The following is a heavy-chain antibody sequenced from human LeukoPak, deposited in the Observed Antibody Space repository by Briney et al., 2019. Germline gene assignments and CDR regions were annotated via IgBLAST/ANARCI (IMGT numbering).Heavy chain of an antibody. D-gene: IGHD5-24*01. CDR2: IYYSGST. CDR3: ARERRDGYKHYFDY. V-gene: IGHV4-59*01. J-gene: IGHJ4*02. CDR1: GGSISNFY. Sequence: SETLSLTCTVSGGSISNFYWSWIRQPPGKGLEWIGYIYYSGSTNYNPSLKSRVAVSVDTSKNQFSLKLSSVTAADTAVYYCARERRDGYKHYFDYWGQGTLVTVSS.